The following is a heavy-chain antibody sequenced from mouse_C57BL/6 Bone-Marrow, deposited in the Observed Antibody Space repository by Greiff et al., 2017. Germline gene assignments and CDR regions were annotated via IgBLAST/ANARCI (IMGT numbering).Heavy chain of an antibody. V-gene: IGHV1-62-2*01. CDR3: AGHEEGKTAQAWFAY. CDR2: FYPGSGSI. D-gene: IGHD3-2*02. CDR1: GYTFTEYT. J-gene: IGHJ3*01. Sequence: QVQLQQSGAELVKPGASVTLSCKASGYTFTEYTIHWVKQRSGQGLEWIGWFYPGSGSIKYNEKVKDKATLTADKSSSTVYMELSRLTSEDAAVYFCAGHEEGKTAQAWFAYWGQGTLVTVSA.